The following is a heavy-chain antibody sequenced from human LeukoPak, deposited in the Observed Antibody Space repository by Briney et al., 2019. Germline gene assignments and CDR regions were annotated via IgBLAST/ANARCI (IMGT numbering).Heavy chain of an antibody. Sequence: ASVKVSCKASGYTFTGYYMHWVRQAPGQGLEWMGWINPNSGGTNYAQKFQGRVTMTRDTSISTAYMELSRLRSNDTAVYYCARGSPAAAAQKGDYWGQGTLVTVSS. CDR1: GYTFTGYY. V-gene: IGHV1-2*02. CDR2: INPNSGGT. D-gene: IGHD6-25*01. CDR3: ARGSPAAAAQKGDY. J-gene: IGHJ4*02.